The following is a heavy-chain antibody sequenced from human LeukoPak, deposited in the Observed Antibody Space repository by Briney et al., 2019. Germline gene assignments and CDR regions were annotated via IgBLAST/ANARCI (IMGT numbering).Heavy chain of an antibody. CDR1: GGTFSSYA. Sequence: SVEVSCKASGGTFSSYAISWVRQAPGQGLEWMGGIIPIFGTANYAQKFQGRVTITADESTSTAYMELSSLRSEDTAVYYCAREELQAYYYYYMDVWGKGTTVTVSS. CDR2: IIPIFGTA. D-gene: IGHD1-7*01. CDR3: AREELQAYYYYYMDV. J-gene: IGHJ6*03. V-gene: IGHV1-69*13.